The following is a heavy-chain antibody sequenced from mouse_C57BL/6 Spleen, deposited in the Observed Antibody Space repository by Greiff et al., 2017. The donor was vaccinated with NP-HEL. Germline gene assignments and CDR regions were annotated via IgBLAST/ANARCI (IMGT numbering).Heavy chain of an antibody. J-gene: IGHJ2*01. V-gene: IGHV1-59*01. CDR3: ASSIYYYGSSPFDY. CDR1: GYTFTSYW. D-gene: IGHD1-1*01. Sequence: QVQLQQPGAELVRPGTSVKLSCKASGYTFTSYWMHWVKQRPGQGLEWIGVIDPSDSYTNYNQKFKGKATLTVDTSSSTAYMQLSSLTSEDSAVYYCASSIYYYGSSPFDYWGQGTTLTVSS. CDR2: IDPSDSYT.